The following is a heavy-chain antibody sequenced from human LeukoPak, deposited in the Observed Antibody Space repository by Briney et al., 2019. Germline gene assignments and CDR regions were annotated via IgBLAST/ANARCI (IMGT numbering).Heavy chain of an antibody. CDR1: GFTFSIYA. CDR3: AKEVGTWFGEYYFDY. J-gene: IGHJ4*02. Sequence: GGSLRLSCGASGFTFSIYAMSWVRQAPGKGLEWVSAISGSGGNTYYADSVKGRFTISRDNSKNTLYLQMNSLRAEDTAVYYCAKEVGTWFGEYYFDYWGQGTLVTVSS. CDR2: ISGSGGNT. V-gene: IGHV3-23*01. D-gene: IGHD3-10*01.